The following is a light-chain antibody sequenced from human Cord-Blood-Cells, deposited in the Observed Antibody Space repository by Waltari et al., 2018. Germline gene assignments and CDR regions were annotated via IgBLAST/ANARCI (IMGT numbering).Light chain of an antibody. CDR1: QSISSW. J-gene: IGKJ2*01. CDR3: QQYNSYSYT. V-gene: IGKV1-5*01. CDR2: DAS. Sequence: DIQMTQSPSPLSASVGDRVTLTCRASQSISSWLAWYQQKPGKAPKLLIYDASSLESGVPSRFSGSGSGTEFTLTISSLQPDDFATYYCQQYNSYSYTFGQGTKLEIK.